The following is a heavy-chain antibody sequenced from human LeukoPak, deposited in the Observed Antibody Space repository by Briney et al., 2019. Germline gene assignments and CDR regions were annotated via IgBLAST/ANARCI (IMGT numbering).Heavy chain of an antibody. V-gene: IGHV3-30*18. CDR1: GFTFSSYG. D-gene: IGHD3-22*01. CDR2: ISYDGSNK. Sequence: PGGSLRLSCAASGFTFSSYGMHWVRQAPGKGLEWVAVISYDGSNKYYADSVKGRFTISRDNSKNTLYLQMNSLRAEDTAVYYCAKGDYCYDSSGYAPVEYWGQGTLVTVSS. J-gene: IGHJ4*02. CDR3: AKGDYCYDSSGYAPVEY.